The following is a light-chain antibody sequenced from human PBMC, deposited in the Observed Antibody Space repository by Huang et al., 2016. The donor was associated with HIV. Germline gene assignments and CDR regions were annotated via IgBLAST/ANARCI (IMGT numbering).Light chain of an antibody. CDR2: GAS. Sequence: ERVMTQSPATLSVAPGERVTLSCRASHSVSSNLAWYQQKPGQAPRLLIPGASTRAAGSPARFSGSGSGTEFTLAISSRQSEDSGVYFCQQYDNWPLTFGQGTRLEIK. V-gene: IGKV3-15*01. J-gene: IGKJ5*01. CDR1: HSVSSN. CDR3: QQYDNWPLT.